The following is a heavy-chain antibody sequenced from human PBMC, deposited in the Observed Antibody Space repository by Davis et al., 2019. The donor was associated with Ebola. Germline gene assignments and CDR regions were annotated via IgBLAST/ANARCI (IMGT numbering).Heavy chain of an antibody. V-gene: IGHV4-34*01. D-gene: IGHD6-13*01. CDR1: GGSFSGYY. CDR2: INHSGST. J-gene: IGHJ5*02. Sequence: MPSETLSLTCAVYGGSFSGYYWSWIRQPPGKGLEWIGEINHSGSTNYNPSLKSRVTISVDTSKNQFSLKLSSVTAADTAVYYCARHPIAQHGAGYWLDPWGQGVLVTVSS. CDR3: ARHPIAQHGAGYWLDP.